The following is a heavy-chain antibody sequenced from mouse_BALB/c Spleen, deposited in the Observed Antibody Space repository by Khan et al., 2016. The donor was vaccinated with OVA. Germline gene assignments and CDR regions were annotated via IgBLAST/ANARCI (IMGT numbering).Heavy chain of an antibody. CDR3: KKVYGGDFDY. CDR2: ISYSGNT. CDR1: GYSFTTDYA. J-gene: IGHJ2*01. Sequence: EVQLVESGPGLVKPSQSLSLTCTVTGYSFTTDYAWNWIRQFPGNKLEWMGYISYSGNTNYNPSLKSRISISRDTSKYQFFLQLKSVDTEDTDGYSSKKVYGGDFDYWGQGTTLTVSS. D-gene: IGHD1-1*01. V-gene: IGHV3-2*02.